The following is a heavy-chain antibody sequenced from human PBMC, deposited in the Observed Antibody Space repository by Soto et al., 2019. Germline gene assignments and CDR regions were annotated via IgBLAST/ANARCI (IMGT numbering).Heavy chain of an antibody. CDR1: GGSISGYY. CDR2: IYYIGTT. CDR3: ARSGSNYGANAFDI. V-gene: IGHV4-59*01. Sequence: PSETLSLTCTVSGGSISGYYWNWIRQPPGKGLEYIGHIYYIGTTNYNPSLKSRATISVDTSKNQFSLKLTSVTAADTAVYFCARSGSNYGANAFDIWDQGTMVTVSS. D-gene: IGHD5-18*01. J-gene: IGHJ3*02.